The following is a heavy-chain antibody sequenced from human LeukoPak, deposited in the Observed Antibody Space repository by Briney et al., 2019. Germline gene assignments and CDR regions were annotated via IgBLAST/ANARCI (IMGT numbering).Heavy chain of an antibody. CDR1: GIAVTGNY. Sequence: PGGSLTLSCAASGIAVTGNYMSWVRQPPGKGLEWVSFISINTDTFYADSVRGRFTISRDSSKNTLFLQMNSLRGEDSAVYYCAIAQSWDELFDSWGQGTLVTVSS. CDR3: AIAQSWDELFDS. V-gene: IGHV3-53*01. D-gene: IGHD1-26*01. J-gene: IGHJ4*02. CDR2: ISINTDT.